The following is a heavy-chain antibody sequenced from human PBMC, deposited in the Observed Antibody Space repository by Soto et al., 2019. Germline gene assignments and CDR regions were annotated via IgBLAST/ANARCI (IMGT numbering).Heavy chain of an antibody. CDR3: ARDVILAWGSCSN. V-gene: IGHV3-74*01. D-gene: IGHD3-16*01. CDR2: IRDDGADS. J-gene: IGHJ4*02. CDR1: GFSFSSHW. Sequence: EVQLVESGGGLVQPGGSLRLSCAASGFSFSSHWMHWVRQAPGKGLVWVSRIRDDGADSGYADSVGGRSTISRDNAKSMLYLQMDSLRAEDTAVYYCARDVILAWGSCSNWGQGTRVRVSS.